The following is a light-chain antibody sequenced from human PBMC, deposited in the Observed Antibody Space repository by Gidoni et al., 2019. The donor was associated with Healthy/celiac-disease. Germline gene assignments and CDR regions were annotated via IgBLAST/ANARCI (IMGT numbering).Light chain of an antibody. CDR1: QSVLYSSNNKNY. CDR2: WAS. CDR3: QQYYSPPPT. Sequence: DIVMTQSPDSLAVSLGERATINCKSSQSVLYSSNNKNYLAWYQQKPGQPPNLLIYWASTRESGVPDRFSGSGSGTDFTLTISRLQAEDVAVYYCQQYYSPPPTFGGGTKVEIK. V-gene: IGKV4-1*01. J-gene: IGKJ4*01.